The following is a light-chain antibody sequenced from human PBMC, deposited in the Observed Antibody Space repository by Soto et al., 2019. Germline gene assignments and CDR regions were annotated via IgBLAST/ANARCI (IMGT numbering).Light chain of an antibody. CDR1: SSDVGYYNY. J-gene: IGLJ1*01. CDR2: EVS. V-gene: IGLV2-8*01. CDR3: SSYAGSKNVV. Sequence: QSALTQPPSASGSPGQSVTISCTGTSSDVGYYNYVSWYQHHPGKAPKLMISEVSKRPSGVPDRFSGSKSGNTASLTISGLQAEDEADYYCSSYAGSKNVVFGPGTKLTVL.